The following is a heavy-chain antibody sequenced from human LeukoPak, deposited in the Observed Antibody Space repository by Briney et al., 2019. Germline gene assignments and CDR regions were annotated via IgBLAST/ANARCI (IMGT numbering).Heavy chain of an antibody. D-gene: IGHD1-26*01. CDR2: IYPGDSDT. V-gene: IGHV5-51*01. CDR1: GYSFTNYW. Sequence: GESLKISCKGSGYSFTNYWIGWVRQMPGKGLEWMGVIYPGDSDTRYSPSFQGQVTISADKSITTAYLQWSSLKASDTTMYYCARLRGSSLDYWGQGTLVTVSS. CDR3: ARLRGSSLDY. J-gene: IGHJ4*02.